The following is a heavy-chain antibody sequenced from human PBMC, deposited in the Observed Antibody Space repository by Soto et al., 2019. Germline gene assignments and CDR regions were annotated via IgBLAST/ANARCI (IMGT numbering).Heavy chain of an antibody. V-gene: IGHV4-31*03. J-gene: IGHJ6*02. CDR3: ARDKGGAALKGPGMDV. CDR2: IYYSGST. CDR1: GGSIRSRDYY. Sequence: QVQLQESDPGLVKPSQTLYLSCSVSGGSIRSRDYYWSWIRHHPEKGLEWIGSIYYSGSTYYNPSLKSRVTMPLDTSMNEFSLKLTSVTAVETAVYYCARDKGGAALKGPGMDVWGLGTTVTVSS. D-gene: IGHD3-10*01.